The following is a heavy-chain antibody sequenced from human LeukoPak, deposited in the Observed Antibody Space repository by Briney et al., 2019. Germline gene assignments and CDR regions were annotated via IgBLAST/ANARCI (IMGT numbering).Heavy chain of an antibody. Sequence: GGSLRLSCAASGFTFSIYSMSWVRQAPGKGLEWVSIISGTGAVTFYADSLKGRFTISRDNSKNTLYLQMNSLRDEDAAVYYCAKGAVTATRKFDYWGQGTLVTVSS. D-gene: IGHD2-21*02. CDR2: ISGTGAVT. CDR1: GFTFSIYS. CDR3: AKGAVTATRKFDY. V-gene: IGHV3-23*01. J-gene: IGHJ4*02.